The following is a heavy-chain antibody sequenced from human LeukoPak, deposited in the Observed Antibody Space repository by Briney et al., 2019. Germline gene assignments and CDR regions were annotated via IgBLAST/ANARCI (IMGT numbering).Heavy chain of an antibody. V-gene: IGHV1-8*02. CDR1: GGTFSSYA. J-gene: IGHJ3*02. CDR3: ARHFVGARAFDI. CDR2: MNPNSGNT. D-gene: IGHD1-26*01. Sequence: ASVKVSCKASGGTFSSYAINWVRQATGQGLEWMGWMNPNSGNTGYAQKFQGRVTMTRNTSISTAYMELSSLRSEDTAVYYCARHFVGARAFDIWGQGTMVTVSS.